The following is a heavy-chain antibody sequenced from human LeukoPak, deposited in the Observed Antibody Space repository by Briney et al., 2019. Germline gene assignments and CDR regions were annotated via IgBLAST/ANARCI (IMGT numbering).Heavy chain of an antibody. D-gene: IGHD4-17*01. Sequence: GGSLRLSCAASGFTFSSHTMNWVRQAPGKGLEWVSSIDYSGNYMYYADSVKGRFTISRDNAKNSLYLQMNSLRAEDTALYYCAKDKNYYGDYGFDYWGQGTLVTVSS. J-gene: IGHJ4*02. CDR2: IDYSGNYM. CDR1: GFTFSSHT. CDR3: AKDKNYYGDYGFDY. V-gene: IGHV3-21*04.